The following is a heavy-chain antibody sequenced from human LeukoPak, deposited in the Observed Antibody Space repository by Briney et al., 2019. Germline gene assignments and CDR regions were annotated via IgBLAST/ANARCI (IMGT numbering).Heavy chain of an antibody. V-gene: IGHV4-39*01. CDR1: GSSISSSSYY. CDR2: IYYSGST. D-gene: IGHD2-2*01. J-gene: IGHJ4*02. CDR3: ARPSRYCSSTSCYSIDY. Sequence: SETLSLTCTVSGSSISSSSYYWGWIRQTPGKGLEWIGSIYYSGSTYYNPSLKSRVTVSVDTSKNQFSLKLSSVTAADTAVYYCARPSRYCSSTSCYSIDYWGQGTLVTXSS.